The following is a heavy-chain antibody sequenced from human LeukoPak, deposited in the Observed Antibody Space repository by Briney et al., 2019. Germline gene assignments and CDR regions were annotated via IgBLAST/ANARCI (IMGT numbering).Heavy chain of an antibody. Sequence: ASVKVSCKASGYTFTGYYMHWVRQAPGQGLEWMGWVNPTSGGTNYAQKFQGRVTMTRDTSISTAYMELSRLRSDDTAVYYCARVVVRDANNYKDYWGQGTLVTVSS. J-gene: IGHJ4*02. CDR3: ARVVVRDANNYKDY. V-gene: IGHV1-2*02. D-gene: IGHD5-24*01. CDR1: GYTFTGYY. CDR2: VNPTSGGT.